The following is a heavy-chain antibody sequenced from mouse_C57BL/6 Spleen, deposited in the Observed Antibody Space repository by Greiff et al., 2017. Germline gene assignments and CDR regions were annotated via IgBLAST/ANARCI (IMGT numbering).Heavy chain of an antibody. V-gene: IGHV1-69*01. D-gene: IGHD1-1*01. J-gene: IGHJ4*01. Sequence: QVQLQQPGAELVMPGASVKLSCKASGYTFTSYWMHWVKQRPGQGLEWIGEIDPSDSYTNYNQKFKGKSTVTVDKASSTAYMQLSSLTSEDSAVYYCARRDGRGAMDYWGQGTSVTVSS. CDR3: ARRDGRGAMDY. CDR2: IDPSDSYT. CDR1: GYTFTSYW.